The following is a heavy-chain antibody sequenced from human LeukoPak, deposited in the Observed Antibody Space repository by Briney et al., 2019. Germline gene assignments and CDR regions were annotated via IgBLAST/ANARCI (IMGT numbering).Heavy chain of an antibody. CDR1: GFTVGINY. D-gene: IGHD3-3*01. CDR2: IYGGGGT. CDR3: AREGGGPSGPLDY. Sequence: GGSLRVPCPASGFTVGINYMTWAPQAPGPGLEGVSVIYGGGGTYYADPVKGRFTISRDNSKNTPYLQMNSLRAEDTAVYYCAREGGGPSGPLDYWGQGTLVTVSS. J-gene: IGHJ4*02. V-gene: IGHV3-66*01.